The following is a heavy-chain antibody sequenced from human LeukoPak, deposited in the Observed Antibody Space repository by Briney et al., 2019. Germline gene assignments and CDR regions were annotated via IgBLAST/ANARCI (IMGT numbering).Heavy chain of an antibody. Sequence: SETLSLTCTVSGGSISSYYWSWIRQPPGKGLKWIGNIYYSGYTTYSPSLRSRVTISVDTSKNQFSLKLSSVTAADTAVYYCARRCCGDSSGWFADYYYMDVWGKGTTVTVSS. V-gene: IGHV4-59*12. CDR2: IYYSGYT. D-gene: IGHD6-19*01. J-gene: IGHJ6*03. CDR3: ARRCCGDSSGWFADYYYMDV. CDR1: GGSISSYY.